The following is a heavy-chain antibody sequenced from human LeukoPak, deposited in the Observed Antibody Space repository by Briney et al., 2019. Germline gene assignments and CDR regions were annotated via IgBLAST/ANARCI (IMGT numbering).Heavy chain of an antibody. Sequence: GGSLRLSCAASGFTFSSYNMNWVRQAPGKGLEWVGHIKSKTDDGTTDYAAPVKGRFIISRDDSKNTLYLQMNSLKTGDTAVYYCSTNYSSGWYPYYFDYWGQGTLVTVSS. CDR2: IKSKTDDGTT. CDR1: GFTFSSYN. V-gene: IGHV3-15*01. CDR3: STNYSSGWYPYYFDY. D-gene: IGHD6-19*01. J-gene: IGHJ4*02.